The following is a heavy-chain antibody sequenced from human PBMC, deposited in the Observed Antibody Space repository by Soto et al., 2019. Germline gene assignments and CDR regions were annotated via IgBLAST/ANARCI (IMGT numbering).Heavy chain of an antibody. V-gene: IGHV3-11*06. CDR2: ISSGSSYT. D-gene: IGHD5-12*01. CDR3: ARDRGDGYNSFDY. Sequence: GGSLRLSCAASGFTFSDNNMSWIRQAPGKGLEWVSYISSGSSYTNYADSVKGRFTISRDNAKNSLYLQMNSLRAEDTAVYYCARDRGDGYNSFDYWGQGTLVTVSS. J-gene: IGHJ4*02. CDR1: GFTFSDNN.